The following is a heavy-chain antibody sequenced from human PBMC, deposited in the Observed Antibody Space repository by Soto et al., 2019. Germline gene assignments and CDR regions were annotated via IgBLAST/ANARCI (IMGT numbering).Heavy chain of an antibody. V-gene: IGHV3-15*07. CDR2: IKSKTDGGTT. CDR3: TTDPVAVAGTEWFDP. J-gene: IGHJ5*02. Sequence: GGSLRLSCAASGFTFSNAWMNWVRQAPGKGLEWVGRIKSKTDGGTTDYAAPVKGRFTISRDDSKNTLYLQMNSLKTEDTAVYYCTTDPVAVAGTEWFDPWGQGTLVTVSS. D-gene: IGHD6-19*01. CDR1: GFTFSNAW.